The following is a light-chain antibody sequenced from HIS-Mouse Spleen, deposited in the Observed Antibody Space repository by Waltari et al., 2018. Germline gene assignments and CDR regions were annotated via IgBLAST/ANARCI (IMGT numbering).Light chain of an antibody. CDR2: EGS. CDR1: SSDVGSYNL. CDR3: CSYAGSSTVV. J-gene: IGLJ2*01. V-gene: IGLV2-23*01. Sequence: QSALTQPASVSGSPGQSITISCTGPSSDVGSYNLVSCYQQHPGKAPKLMIYEGSKRPSGVSNRFSGSKSGNTASLTISGLKAEDEADYYCCSYAGSSTVVFGGGTKLTVL.